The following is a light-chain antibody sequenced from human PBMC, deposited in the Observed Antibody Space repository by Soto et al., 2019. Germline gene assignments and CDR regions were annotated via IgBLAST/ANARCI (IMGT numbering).Light chain of an antibody. V-gene: IGKV4-1*01. CDR1: QSVLYNSNNKNY. CDR3: QQYYSTPPT. Sequence: DIVMTQSPDSLAVSLGERATINCKSSQSVLYNSNNKNYLAWYQQKPGQPPNLLISWASTRESGVPDRFSGSGSGTDFTLTISSLQAEDVAVYYCQQYYSTPPTFGAGTKVEIK. CDR2: WAS. J-gene: IGKJ4*01.